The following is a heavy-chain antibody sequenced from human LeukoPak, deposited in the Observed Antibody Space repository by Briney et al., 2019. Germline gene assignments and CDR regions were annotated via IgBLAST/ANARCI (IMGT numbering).Heavy chain of an antibody. CDR2: IYSGGAT. J-gene: IGHJ4*02. V-gene: IGHV3-53*01. Sequence: GGSLRLSCAASGLTVTNDYMSWVRQAPGKGLEWISVIYSGGATYYADSVKGRVTISRDDSQNTLYLQVNSLRAEDTAVYYCTTDYGSGENYWGQGTLVTVSS. D-gene: IGHD3-10*01. CDR1: GLTVTNDY. CDR3: TTDYGSGENY.